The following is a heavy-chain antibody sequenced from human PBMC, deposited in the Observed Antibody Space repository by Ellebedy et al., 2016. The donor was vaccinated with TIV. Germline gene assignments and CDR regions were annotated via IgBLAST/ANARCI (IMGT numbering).Heavy chain of an antibody. Sequence: GESLKISCAASGFTFSSYAMSWVRQAPGKGLEWVSAISGSGGSTSYADSVKGRFTISRDNSKNTLYLQMKSLRAEDTAVYYCAKVKAAAGTAFDYWGQGTLVTVSS. CDR2: ISGSGGST. CDR1: GFTFSSYA. D-gene: IGHD6-13*01. J-gene: IGHJ4*02. CDR3: AKVKAAAGTAFDY. V-gene: IGHV3-23*01.